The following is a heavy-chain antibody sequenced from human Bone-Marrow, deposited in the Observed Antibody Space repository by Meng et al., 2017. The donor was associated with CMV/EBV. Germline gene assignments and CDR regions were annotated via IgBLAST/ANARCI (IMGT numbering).Heavy chain of an antibody. J-gene: IGHJ6*02. CDR2: INPDSGGK. Sequence: ASVKVSCKASGYTFIAYYMHWVRQAPGQGLEWMGWINPDSGGKDYAQNFQGRVTMTRDTSISTAYMDLSRLRSDGTAVYYGPRGSMVRGVPLPYYYYGMGVWGQGTTVTVSS. V-gene: IGHV1-2*02. CDR3: PRGSMVRGVPLPYYYYGMGV. CDR1: GYTFIAYY. D-gene: IGHD3-10*01.